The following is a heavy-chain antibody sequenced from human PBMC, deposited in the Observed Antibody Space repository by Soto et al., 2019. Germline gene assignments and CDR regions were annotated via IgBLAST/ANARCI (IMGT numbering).Heavy chain of an antibody. Sequence: GGSLRLSCAASGFTFSSYWMSWVRQAPGKGLEWVANIKQDGSEKYYVDSVKGRFTISRDNAKNSLYLQMNSLRAEDTAVYYCARHDYGDYVVLAFDYWGQGTLVTVSS. CDR3: ARHDYGDYVVLAFDY. J-gene: IGHJ4*02. V-gene: IGHV3-7*05. CDR2: IKQDGSEK. D-gene: IGHD4-17*01. CDR1: GFTFSSYW.